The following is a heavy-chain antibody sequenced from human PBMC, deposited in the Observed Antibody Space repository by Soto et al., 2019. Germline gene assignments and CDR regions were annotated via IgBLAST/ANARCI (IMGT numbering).Heavy chain of an antibody. CDR1: GYTFTIYG. Sequence: QVQLVQSGGEVKKPGASVKVSCKASGYTFTIYGINWVRQAPGQGLEWMGWISPDNGNTNYAKKLQGRVTMTTDTSTSTAYMELRRLRSADTAVYYCARALGYSGYAGMDVWGQGTTVSVS. J-gene: IGHJ6*02. CDR3: ARALGYSGYAGMDV. V-gene: IGHV1-18*01. CDR2: ISPDNGNT. D-gene: IGHD5-12*01.